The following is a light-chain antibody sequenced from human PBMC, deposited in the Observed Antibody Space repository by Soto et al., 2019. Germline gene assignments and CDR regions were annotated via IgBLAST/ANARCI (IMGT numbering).Light chain of an antibody. CDR3: CSYAGSSTYV. V-gene: IGLV2-23*01. Sequence: QSALTQPASVSGSPGQSITISCTGTSSDIGSYNLVSWYQQHPGTAPKLMIYEGSQRPSGVSNRFSGSRSGNTASLTFSGLQAEDEADYYCCSYAGSSTYVYGTGTKLTVL. CDR1: SSDIGSYNL. J-gene: IGLJ1*01. CDR2: EGS.